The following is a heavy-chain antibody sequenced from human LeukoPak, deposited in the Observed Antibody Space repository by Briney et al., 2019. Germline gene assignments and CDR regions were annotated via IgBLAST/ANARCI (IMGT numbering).Heavy chain of an antibody. V-gene: IGHV3-30-3*01. CDR2: ISHDGNNK. J-gene: IGHJ4*02. CDR1: GFTFSSYA. Sequence: RRSLRLSCAASGFTFSSYAMHWVRQAPSKGLEWVAVISHDGNNKYNADSVKGRFTISRDNSKNTLYLQTNSLRAEDTAVYYCARDVYFRMTTMTLYYFDYWGQGTLVTVSS. D-gene: IGHD4-17*01. CDR3: ARDVYFRMTTMTLYYFDY.